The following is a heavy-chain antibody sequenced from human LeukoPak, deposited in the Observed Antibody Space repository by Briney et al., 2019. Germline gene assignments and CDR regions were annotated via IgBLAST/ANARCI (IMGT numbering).Heavy chain of an antibody. J-gene: IGHJ4*02. CDR2: ISYDGSNK. Sequence: PGGSLRLSCAASGFTFSSYGMHWVRQAPGKGLEWLTVISYDGSNKYYADSVKGRFTISRDNSKNTLYLQMNSLRAEDTAVYYCANPSRGEYDYVWGSYIYWGQGTLVTVSS. V-gene: IGHV3-30*18. CDR3: ANPSRGEYDYVWGSYIY. CDR1: GFTFSSYG. D-gene: IGHD3-16*01.